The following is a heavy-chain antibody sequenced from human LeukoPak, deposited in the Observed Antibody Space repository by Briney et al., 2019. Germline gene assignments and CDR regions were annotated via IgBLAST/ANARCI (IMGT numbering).Heavy chain of an antibody. J-gene: IGHJ6*02. CDR2: IIPILGIA. CDR3: ARDIIVVVPAANYYYGMDV. D-gene: IGHD2-2*01. CDR1: GGTFSSYA. V-gene: IGHV1-69*04. Sequence: GSSVKVSCKASGGTFSSYAISWARQAPGQGLEWMGRIIPILGIANYAQKFQGRVTITADKSTSTAYMELSSLRSEDTAVYYCARDIIVVVPAANYYYGMDVWGQGTTVTVSS.